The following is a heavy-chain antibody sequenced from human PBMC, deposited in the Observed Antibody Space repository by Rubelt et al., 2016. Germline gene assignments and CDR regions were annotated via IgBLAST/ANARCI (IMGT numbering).Heavy chain of an antibody. CDR1: FTFSSYA. V-gene: IGHV3-64D*06. CDR3: VKALYDYVWGSYRYGY. CDR2: ISSNGGST. D-gene: IGHD3-16*02. J-gene: IGHJ4*02. Sequence: FTFSSYAMHWVRQAPGKGLEYVSAISSNGGSTYYADSVKGRFTISRDNSKNTLYLQMSSLRAEDTAVYYCVKALYDYVWGSYRYGYWGQGTLVTVSS.